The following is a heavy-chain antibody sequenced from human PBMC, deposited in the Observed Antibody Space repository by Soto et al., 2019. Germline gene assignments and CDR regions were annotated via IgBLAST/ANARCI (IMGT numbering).Heavy chain of an antibody. CDR1: GFTFSSFW. J-gene: IGHJ4*02. V-gene: IGHV3-7*01. CDR3: ARLPWIQLPCFDY. D-gene: IGHD5-18*01. Sequence: GGSLRLSCAASGFTFSSFWMSWVRQAPGKGLEWVANIRQDGGQIFSVDSVKGRFTISRDNAKNSLFLQMNSLRADDTAVYYCARLPWIQLPCFDYWGQGTLVTAPQ. CDR2: IRQDGGQI.